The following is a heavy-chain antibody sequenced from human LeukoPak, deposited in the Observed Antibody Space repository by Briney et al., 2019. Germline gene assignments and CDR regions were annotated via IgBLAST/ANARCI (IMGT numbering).Heavy chain of an antibody. J-gene: IGHJ4*02. Sequence: SETLSLTCTVSGGSISSYYWSWIRQPPGKGLEWIGYIYYSGGTNYNPSLKSRVTISVDTSKNQFSLKLSSVTAADTAVYYCARGRGDEYGDYDYWGQGTLVTVSS. D-gene: IGHD4-17*01. CDR3: ARGRGDEYGDYDY. CDR2: IYYSGGT. V-gene: IGHV4-59*01. CDR1: GGSISSYY.